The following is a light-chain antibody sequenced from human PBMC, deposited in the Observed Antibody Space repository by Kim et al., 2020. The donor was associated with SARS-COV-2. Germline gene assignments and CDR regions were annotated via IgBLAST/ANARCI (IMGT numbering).Light chain of an antibody. J-gene: IGLJ2*01. V-gene: IGLV3-19*01. CDR1: SLRSYS. CDR3: NSRDSNDNVV. Sequence: VPLWQTVRTTCQGDSLRSYSATWYQQKPGQAPIRFFYGKHTRPSGIPHRFSGSSSGSTASFTITGTQAGDEADYYCNSRDSNDNVVFGGGTQLTVL. CDR2: GKH.